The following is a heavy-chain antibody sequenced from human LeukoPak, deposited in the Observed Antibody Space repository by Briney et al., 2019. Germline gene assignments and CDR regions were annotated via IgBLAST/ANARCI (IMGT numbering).Heavy chain of an antibody. CDR1: GGSISNYY. CDR3: ARYTVTTFLFDY. CDR2: IYYSGST. J-gene: IGHJ4*02. V-gene: IGHV4-59*01. D-gene: IGHD4-17*01. Sequence: SETLSLTCTVSGGSISNYYWSWIRQPPGKGLEWIGNIYYSGSTNYNPSLKSRVTISVDTSKNQFSLNLSSVTAADTAVYYCARYTVTTFLFDYWGQGTLVTVSS.